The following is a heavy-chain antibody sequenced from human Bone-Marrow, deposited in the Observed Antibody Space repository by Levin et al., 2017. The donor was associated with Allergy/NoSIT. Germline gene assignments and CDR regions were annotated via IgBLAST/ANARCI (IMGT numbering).Heavy chain of an antibody. D-gene: IGHD2-21*01. CDR1: AASVPSNNW. CDR2: IYHSGSA. Sequence: SQTLSLTCTVSAASVPSNNWWSWVRQAAGKGLEWIGEIYHSGSANFNPSLKSRVNMSVDKSKNQISLNLTSLTAADTAVYYCARGGGQAHDNPDRCGVWGQGTTVIVSS. V-gene: IGHV4-4*02. CDR3: ARGGGQAHDNPDRCGV. J-gene: IGHJ3*01.